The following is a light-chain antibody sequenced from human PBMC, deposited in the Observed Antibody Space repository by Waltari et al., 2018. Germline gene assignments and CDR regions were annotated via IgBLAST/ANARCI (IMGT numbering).Light chain of an antibody. V-gene: IGKV2D-29*02. CDR2: EVS. CDR3: MQSIQLPLT. CDR1: QSLLHSDGRTY. J-gene: IGKJ4*01. Sequence: IVMTQTPLSLSVTPGQPASISCKSSQSLLHSDGRTYFYWYLQKPGQSPQFLMYEVSNRFSGVPDRFSGSGSGTDFTLKISRVEAEDIGLYYCMQSIQLPLTFGGGTKVDIK.